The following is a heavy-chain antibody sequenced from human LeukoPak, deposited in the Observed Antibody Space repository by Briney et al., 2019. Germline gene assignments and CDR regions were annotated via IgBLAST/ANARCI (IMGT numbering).Heavy chain of an antibody. J-gene: IGHJ3*02. D-gene: IGHD2-2*01. CDR3: ARQQVGDIVVVPAAADAFDI. Sequence: PSETLSLTCTVSGGSISSYYWSWIRQPPGKGLEWIGSIYYSGSTYYNPSLKSRVTISVDTSKNQFSLKLSSVTAADTAVYYCARQQVGDIVVVPAAADAFDIWGQGTMVTVSS. CDR1: GGSISSYY. V-gene: IGHV4-39*01. CDR2: IYYSGST.